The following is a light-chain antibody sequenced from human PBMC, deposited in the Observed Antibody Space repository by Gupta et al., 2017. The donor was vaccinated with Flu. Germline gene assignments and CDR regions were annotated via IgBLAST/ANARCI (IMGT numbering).Light chain of an antibody. CDR3: AAWDDSLSGPV. CDR2: SSN. J-gene: IGLJ2*01. V-gene: IGLV1-47*01. Sequence: QTVLTQPPSASGTPGQTVTISCSGGSHNIGSNYVYWSQQLPGTAPKLLIYSSNHRPSGVPDRFSGSKSGTSASLAISGLRADDEADYYCAAWDDSLSGPVVGGGTKVTV. CDR1: SHNIGSNY.